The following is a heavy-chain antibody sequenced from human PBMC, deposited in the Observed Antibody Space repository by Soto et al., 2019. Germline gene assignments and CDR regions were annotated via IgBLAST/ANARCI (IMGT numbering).Heavy chain of an antibody. J-gene: IGHJ4*02. CDR3: VKEEVSNHSFDY. D-gene: IGHD6-6*01. V-gene: IGHV3-30-3*01. CDR2: ISYDGSNK. CDR1: GLAFSNYA. Sequence: PGGSLRLSCAASGLAFSNYAFHWVRQAPGKGLEWVAVISYDGSNKYYADSMRGRFTISRDNSRNTLYLQMNTLRPEDTAIYYCVKEEVSNHSFDYWGRGTLVTVSS.